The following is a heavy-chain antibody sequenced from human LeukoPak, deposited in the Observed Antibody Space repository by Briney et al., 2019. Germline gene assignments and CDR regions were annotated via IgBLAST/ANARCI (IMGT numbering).Heavy chain of an antibody. CDR1: GLSISSSPYF. V-gene: IGHV4-39*01. Sequence: SETLSLTCSVSGLSISSSPYFWGWIRQPPGEGLQWIASIFSSGSPYYNPSLRSRVTTSVGTSKNQFSLKLNSVTPADTAVYYCARTGFVGLTAHDAFDIWGRGTAVTVSS. CDR3: ARTGFVGLTAHDAFDI. D-gene: IGHD1-26*01. CDR2: IFSSGSP. J-gene: IGHJ3*02.